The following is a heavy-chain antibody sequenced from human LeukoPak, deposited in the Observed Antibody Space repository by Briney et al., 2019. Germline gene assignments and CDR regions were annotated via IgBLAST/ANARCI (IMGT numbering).Heavy chain of an antibody. J-gene: IGHJ4*02. D-gene: IGHD3-10*01. CDR3: ARALGVRGFYYFDY. CDR1: GYSISSGYN. V-gene: IGHV4-38-2*02. Sequence: SETLSLTCTVSGYSISSGYNWGWIRQPPGKGLEWIGSIYHSGSTYYNPSLKSRVTISVDTSKNQFSPKLSSVTAADTAVYYCARALGVRGFYYFDYWGQGTLVTVSS. CDR2: IYHSGST.